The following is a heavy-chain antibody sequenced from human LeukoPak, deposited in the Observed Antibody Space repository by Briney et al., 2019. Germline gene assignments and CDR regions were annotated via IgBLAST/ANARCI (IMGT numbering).Heavy chain of an antibody. CDR2: ISGSGGDT. CDR3: ARDPRTVRI. Sequence: GGSMRLSCAASGFTFTDSYMTWVRQAPGKGLEWLSYISGSGGDTNYADSVRGRFTISRDNAKNSLYLQMNSLRVEDTAVYYCARDPRTVRIWGQGTLVTVSS. CDR1: GFTFTDSY. V-gene: IGHV3-11*06. J-gene: IGHJ4*02. D-gene: IGHD1-1*01.